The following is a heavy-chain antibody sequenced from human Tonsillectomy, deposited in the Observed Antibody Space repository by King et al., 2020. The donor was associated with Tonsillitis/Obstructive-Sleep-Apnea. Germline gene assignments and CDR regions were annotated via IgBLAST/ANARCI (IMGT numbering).Heavy chain of an antibody. Sequence: QLVQSGAEVKEPGESLRISCKGSGYSFASYWINWVRQMPGKGLEWMGKIDPSDAYANYSPSFQGHVTFSVDKSISTAPLQWSSLRASDNAMYYCARGGIGYDFAFDIWGQGTMVTVSS. V-gene: IGHV5-10-1*01. D-gene: IGHD5-12*01. J-gene: IGHJ3*02. CDR3: ARGGIGYDFAFDI. CDR1: GYSFASYW. CDR2: IDPSDAYA.